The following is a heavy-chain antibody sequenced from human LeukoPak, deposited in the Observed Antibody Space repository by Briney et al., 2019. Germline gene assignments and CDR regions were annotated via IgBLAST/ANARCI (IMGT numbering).Heavy chain of an antibody. CDR3: TRGWSSAGVFDI. Sequence: SETLSLTCAVYGGSFSGYYWSWIRQPPGKGLEWIGEINHSGSTNYNPSLKSRVTISVDTSKNQFSLEMSSVTAADTAVYYCTRGWSSAGVFDIWGQGTMITVSS. J-gene: IGHJ3*02. D-gene: IGHD6-19*01. CDR2: INHSGST. V-gene: IGHV4-34*03. CDR1: GGSFSGYY.